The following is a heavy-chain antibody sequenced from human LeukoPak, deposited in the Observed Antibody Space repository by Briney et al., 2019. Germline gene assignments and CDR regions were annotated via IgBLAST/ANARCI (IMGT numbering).Heavy chain of an antibody. CDR1: GFTFSSYW. Sequence: GGSLRLSCVASGFTFSSYWMSWVRQAPGKGLEWVANIKQDGSEKYYVDSVKGRFTISRDNAKNSLYLQMNSLRAEDTAVYYCARDLFETMVRGVIITVPFDYWGQGTLVTVSS. CDR3: ARDLFETMVRGVIITVPFDY. V-gene: IGHV3-7*01. J-gene: IGHJ4*02. CDR2: IKQDGSEK. D-gene: IGHD3-10*01.